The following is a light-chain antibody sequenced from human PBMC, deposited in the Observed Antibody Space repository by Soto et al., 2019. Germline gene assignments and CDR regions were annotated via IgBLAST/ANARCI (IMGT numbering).Light chain of an antibody. CDR3: QQYYSYPLT. J-gene: IGKJ4*01. Sequence: IQMTQSPSSLSASVGDRVTITCRASQGISSYLAWYQQKPGKAPKLLIYAASTLQSGVPSRFSGSGSGTDFTLTISCLQSEDFATYYCQQYYSYPLTFGGVTMV. CDR1: QGISSY. CDR2: AAS. V-gene: IGKV1-8*01.